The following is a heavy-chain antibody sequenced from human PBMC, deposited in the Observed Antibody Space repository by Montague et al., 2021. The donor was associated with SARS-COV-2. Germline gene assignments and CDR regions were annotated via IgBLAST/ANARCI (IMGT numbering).Heavy chain of an antibody. CDR3: TRAVRGVLDY. CDR2: TYYRSKWSN. D-gene: IGHD3-10*01. V-gene: IGHV6-1*01. CDR1: GDSVSSNSVS. Sequence: CAISGDSVSSNSVSWNWIRQSPSRGLGWLGRTYYRSKWSNEYALSVQSRITITPDTSKNQLSLQLTSVTPEDTAVYYCTRAVRGVLDYWGQGSLATVSS. J-gene: IGHJ4*02.